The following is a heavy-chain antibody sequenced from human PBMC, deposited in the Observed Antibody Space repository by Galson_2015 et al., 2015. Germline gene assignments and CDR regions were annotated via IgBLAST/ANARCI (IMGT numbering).Heavy chain of an antibody. D-gene: IGHD6-13*01. CDR2: MNPKSGNT. Sequence: SVKVSCKASGYTFTTYDINWVRQATGQGLEWMGWMNPKSGNTGYAQKFQGRVTMTRNTSISTAYMELSSLTSEDTAVYYCARGRAAAAPDYWAREPWSPSP. CDR3: ARGRAAAAPDY. CDR1: GYTFTTYD. V-gene: IGHV1-8*01. J-gene: IGHJ4*02.